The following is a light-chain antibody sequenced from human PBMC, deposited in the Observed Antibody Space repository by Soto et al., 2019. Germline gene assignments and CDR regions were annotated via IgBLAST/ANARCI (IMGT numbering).Light chain of an antibody. V-gene: IGKV3-20*01. J-gene: IGKJ2*01. CDR2: GSS. CDR1: QTVSNNY. CDR3: QQYGSSPPYT. Sequence: EVVLTQSPGTLSLSPGERATLSCRASQTVSNNYLAWYQHKPGQSPKLLIFGSSDRATGIPDRFSGSGSGTDFTLTISRLEHADFAVYYCQQYGSSPPYTFGQGTKLEIK.